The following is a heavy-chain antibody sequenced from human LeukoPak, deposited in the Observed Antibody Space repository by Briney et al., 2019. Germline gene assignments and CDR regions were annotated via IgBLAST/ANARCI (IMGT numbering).Heavy chain of an antibody. D-gene: IGHD2-15*01. Sequence: GESLKISCKGSGYRFTSYWIAWVRQMPGKGLEWMGVIHAGDSDTRYSPSFQGQVTISVDKSISTAYLQWSSLKASDTAMYYCARCSGGSCYWFDPWGQGTLVTVSS. CDR2: IHAGDSDT. J-gene: IGHJ5*02. CDR1: GYRFTSYW. V-gene: IGHV5-51*01. CDR3: ARCSGGSCYWFDP.